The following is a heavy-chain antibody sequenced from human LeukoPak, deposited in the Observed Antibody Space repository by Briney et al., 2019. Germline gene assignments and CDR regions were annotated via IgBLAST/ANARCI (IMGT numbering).Heavy chain of an antibody. Sequence: ASVKVSCKASGYTFTSYGISWVRQALGQGLEWMGWISAYNGNTNYAQKLQGRVTMTTDTSTSTAYMELRSLRSDDAAVYYCARDISPDYDSSGYYLYYYYYGMDVWGQGTTVTVSS. CDR3: ARDISPDYDSSGYYLYYYYYGMDV. D-gene: IGHD3-22*01. CDR2: ISAYNGNT. J-gene: IGHJ6*02. V-gene: IGHV1-18*01. CDR1: GYTFTSYG.